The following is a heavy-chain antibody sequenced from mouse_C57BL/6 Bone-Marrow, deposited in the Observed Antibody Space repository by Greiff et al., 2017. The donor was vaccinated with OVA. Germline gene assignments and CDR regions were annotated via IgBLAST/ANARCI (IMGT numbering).Heavy chain of an antibody. J-gene: IGHJ2*01. CDR2: IDPSDSYT. V-gene: IGHV1-69*01. Sequence: VQLQQPGAELVMPGASVKLSCKASGYTFTSYWMHWVKQRPGPGLEWIGEIDPSDSYTNYNQKFKGKSTLTVDKSSSTAYMQLSSLTSEDSAVYYCARDYGSSLYYFDYWGQGTTLTVSS. D-gene: IGHD1-1*01. CDR3: ARDYGSSLYYFDY. CDR1: GYTFTSYW.